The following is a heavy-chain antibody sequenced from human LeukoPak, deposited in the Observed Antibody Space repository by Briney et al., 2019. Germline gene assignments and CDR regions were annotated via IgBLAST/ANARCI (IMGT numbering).Heavy chain of an antibody. D-gene: IGHD3-22*01. Sequence: GGSLRLSCTASGFIFSRYWMSWVRQAPRKGREWVANIKQDGREAYYADSVKGRFTISRDNAKNSLYLQMNSLRAEDTAVYYCARDRGDYDTSGSLFVFGGQGTVVTVSS. CDR3: ARDRGDYDTSGSLFVF. J-gene: IGHJ4*02. V-gene: IGHV3-7*03. CDR2: IKQDGREA. CDR1: GFIFSRYW.